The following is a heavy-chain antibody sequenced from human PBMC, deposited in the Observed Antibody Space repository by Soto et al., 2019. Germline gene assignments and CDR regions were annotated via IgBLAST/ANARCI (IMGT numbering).Heavy chain of an antibody. CDR2: IIPIFGTA. J-gene: IGHJ6*02. CDR1: GGSFSSYT. D-gene: IGHD3-22*01. CDR3: ARQGESSGSYYYGMDV. Sequence: QVQLVQSGAEVKKPGSSVKVSCKASGGSFSSYTISWVRQAPGQGLEWMGGIIPIFGTANYAQRFQGRVTITADESTSTAYMELSSLRSEDTAVYYCARQGESSGSYYYGMDVWGQGTTVIVSS. V-gene: IGHV1-69*12.